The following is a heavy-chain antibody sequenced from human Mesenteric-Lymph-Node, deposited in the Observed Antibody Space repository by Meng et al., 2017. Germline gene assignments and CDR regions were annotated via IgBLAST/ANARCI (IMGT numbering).Heavy chain of an antibody. D-gene: IGHD3-10*01. CDR3: ARVLRRELDSKVADY. V-gene: IGHV4-39*07. J-gene: IGHJ4*02. CDR2: IYYGGST. Sequence: GSLRLSCAVSGSAIISPTYYWGWIRQPPGKGLEWIGNIYYGGSTYYNPSLKSRVTISIDTSKNQFSLNLSSLTAADTAVYYCARVLRRELDSKVADYWGQGTLVTVSS. CDR1: GSAIISPTYY.